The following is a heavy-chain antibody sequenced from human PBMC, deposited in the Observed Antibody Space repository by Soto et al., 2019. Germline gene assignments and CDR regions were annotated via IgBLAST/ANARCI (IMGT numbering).Heavy chain of an antibody. Sequence: EVQLLASGGVLVQPGGSLRLSCAASGFTFSNYAMSWVRQTPGKGLEWVSTLSGGGGNTYYPDSVKGRFTISRDNSKDTVYLQMNSLRAEDTAIYYCAKERLGRGADYWGQGALVTVTS. V-gene: IGHV3-23*01. CDR2: LSGGGGNT. CDR1: GFTFSNYA. CDR3: AKERLGRGADY. J-gene: IGHJ4*02.